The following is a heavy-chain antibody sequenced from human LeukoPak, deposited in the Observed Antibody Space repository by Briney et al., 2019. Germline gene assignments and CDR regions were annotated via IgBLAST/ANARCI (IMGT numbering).Heavy chain of an antibody. V-gene: IGHV1-2*02. J-gene: IGHJ5*02. CDR3: ARVYALAARNRGVHWFDP. Sequence: ASVKVSCKASGYTFTAYDMHWVRQSPGQGLEWIGWINPNSGATKYAQKFQGRVMLTRDTSTTTTYMDLNSLTSDDTAIYYCARVYALAARNRGVHWFDPWGQGTLVTVSS. CDR2: INPNSGAT. D-gene: IGHD1-14*01. CDR1: GYTFTAYD.